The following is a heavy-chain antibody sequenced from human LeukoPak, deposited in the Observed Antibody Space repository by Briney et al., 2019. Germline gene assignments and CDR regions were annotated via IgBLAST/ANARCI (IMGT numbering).Heavy chain of an antibody. CDR2: IYYTGGT. Sequence: SETLSFTCTVSGGSISGYYWSWIRQPPGMGLEWIGYIYYTGGTDYNPSLKSRVTISVDTSKNQLSLRLSSVTAADTAVYYCARKTSGVFVVGGIYGMDVWGQGTTVIVSA. V-gene: IGHV4-59*08. J-gene: IGHJ6*01. CDR3: ARKTSGVFVVGGIYGMDV. D-gene: IGHD3-10*01. CDR1: GGSISGYY.